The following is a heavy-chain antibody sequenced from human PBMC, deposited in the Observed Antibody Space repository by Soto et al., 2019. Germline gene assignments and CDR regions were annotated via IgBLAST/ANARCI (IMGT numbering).Heavy chain of an antibody. CDR3: ARGSGMGAPDGSFDI. CDR1: GGTFSSYA. V-gene: IGHV1-69*06. CDR2: IIPIFGTA. D-gene: IGHD1-26*01. Sequence: VMVSCKASGGTFSSYAIRWVRQAPRQGLEWMGGIIPIFGTANYAQKFQGRVTITADKSTSTAYMELSSLRSEDTAVYYCARGSGMGAPDGSFDIWGQGTMVTVSS. J-gene: IGHJ3*02.